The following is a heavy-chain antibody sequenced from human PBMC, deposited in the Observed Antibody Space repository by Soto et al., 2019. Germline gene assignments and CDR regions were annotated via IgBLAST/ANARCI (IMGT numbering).Heavy chain of an antibody. CDR2: LTPGGETT. CDR1: GFTFRGYA. V-gene: IGHV3-23*01. J-gene: IGHJ4*02. CDR3: AKDSPVSGNYQDLDY. Sequence: EVQLLESGGGLVQPGGSLRLSCAASGFTFRGYAMTWVRQAPGKGLEWVSALTPGGETTYHIDSVKGRFTISRDNAKNTLYLQMNSLTDADTAVYYCAKDSPVSGNYQDLDYWGPGTLVTVSS. D-gene: IGHD1-26*01.